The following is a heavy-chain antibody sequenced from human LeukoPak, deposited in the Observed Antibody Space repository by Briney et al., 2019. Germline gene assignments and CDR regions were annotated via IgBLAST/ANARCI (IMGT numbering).Heavy chain of an antibody. Sequence: GGSLRLSCAASGFTFSSYAMHWVRQAPGKGLEWVAVISYDGSNKYYADSVKGRFTIPRDNSKNTLYLQMNSLRAEDTAVYYCARDFGSSGWYGIDYWGQGTLVTVSS. D-gene: IGHD6-19*01. CDR2: ISYDGSNK. V-gene: IGHV3-30*04. CDR1: GFTFSSYA. J-gene: IGHJ4*02. CDR3: ARDFGSSGWYGIDY.